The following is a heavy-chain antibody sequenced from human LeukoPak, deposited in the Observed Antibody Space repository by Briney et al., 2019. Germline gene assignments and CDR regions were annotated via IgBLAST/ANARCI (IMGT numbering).Heavy chain of an antibody. D-gene: IGHD6-19*01. CDR3: ARDLRQWLVFVFDY. V-gene: IGHV3-30-3*01. Sequence: GGSLRLSCAASGFTFSSYAMHWVRQAPGKGLEWVAVISYDGSNKYYADSVKGRFTISRDNSKNTLYLQMNSLRAEDTAVYYYARDLRQWLVFVFDYWGQGTLVTVSS. J-gene: IGHJ4*02. CDR1: GFTFSSYA. CDR2: ISYDGSNK.